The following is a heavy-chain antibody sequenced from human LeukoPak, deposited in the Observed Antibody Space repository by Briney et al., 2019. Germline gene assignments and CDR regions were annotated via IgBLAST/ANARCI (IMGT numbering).Heavy chain of an antibody. CDR2: ISGSGGST. D-gene: IGHD3-3*01. V-gene: IGHV3-23*01. CDR1: GFTFSSYA. CDR3: AKDVHYDFWSGYLVFDI. Sequence: PGGSLRLSCAASGFTFSSYAMSWVRQAPGKGLEWVSAISGSGGSTYYADSVKGRFTISRDNSKNTLYLQMNSLRAEDTAVYYCAKDVHYDFWSGYLVFDIWGQGAMVTVSS. J-gene: IGHJ3*02.